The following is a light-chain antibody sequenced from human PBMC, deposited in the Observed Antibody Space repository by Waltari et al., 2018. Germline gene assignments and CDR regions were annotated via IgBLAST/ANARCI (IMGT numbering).Light chain of an antibody. CDR2: GAS. V-gene: IGKV3-15*01. J-gene: IGKJ4*01. Sequence: ETVMTQSPPTLSVSPGERATLPCRASQSVSSDLAWYQQKPGQAPRLLIYGASTRATGIPGRVRGSGSGTEFTLTISSLQSEDFAVYYCQQYNNWPLTFGGGTKVEI. CDR1: QSVSSD. CDR3: QQYNNWPLT.